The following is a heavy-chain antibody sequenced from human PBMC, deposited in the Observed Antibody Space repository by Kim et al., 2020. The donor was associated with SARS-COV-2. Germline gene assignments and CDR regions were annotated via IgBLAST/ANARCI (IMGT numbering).Heavy chain of an antibody. D-gene: IGHD6-13*01. CDR3: ARGYSSSWFPHWYFDL. J-gene: IGHJ2*01. V-gene: IGHV1-69*01. Sequence: KFQGRVTITADESTSTAYMELSSLRSEDTAVYYCARGYSSSWFPHWYFDLWGRGTLVTVSS.